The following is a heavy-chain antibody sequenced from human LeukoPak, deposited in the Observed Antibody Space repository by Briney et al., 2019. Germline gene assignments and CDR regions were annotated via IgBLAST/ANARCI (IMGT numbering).Heavy chain of an antibody. CDR1: GGTFSSYA. D-gene: IGHD5-18*01. CDR3: ARGMGYSYGHPQGAFDI. J-gene: IGHJ3*02. Sequence: GSSVKVSCKASGGTFSSYAISWVRQTAGQGPEWMGRIIPILGIANYAQKLQGRVTITADKSTSTAYMELSTLRSEDTAVYYCARGMGYSYGHPQGAFDIWGQGTMVTVSS. CDR2: IIPILGIA. V-gene: IGHV1-69*04.